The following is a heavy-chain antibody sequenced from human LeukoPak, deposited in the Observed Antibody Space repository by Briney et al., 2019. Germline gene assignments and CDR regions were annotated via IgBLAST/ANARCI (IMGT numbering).Heavy chain of an antibody. CDR2: INHGGST. J-gene: IGHJ6*02. CDR1: GGALSGYY. V-gene: IGHV4-34*01. CDR3: ARVPYCSDTSCRYYYYYGMDV. D-gene: IGHD2-2*01. Sequence: PSETLSLTCAVYGGALSGYYWSWIRQPPGEGLEWMGEINHGGSTNYNPSLKSRVTLSVHTSKNQFSLKLSSVTAADTAVYYCARVPYCSDTSCRYYYYYGMDVWGQGTTVTVSS.